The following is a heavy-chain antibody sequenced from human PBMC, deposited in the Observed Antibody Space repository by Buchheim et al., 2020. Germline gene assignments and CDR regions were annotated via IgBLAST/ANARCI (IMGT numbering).Heavy chain of an antibody. CDR2: IKQDGSEK. V-gene: IGHV3-7*04. CDR3: VRASSTVRAYYYGMDV. J-gene: IGHJ6*02. D-gene: IGHD4-11*01. Sequence: EVQLVESGGVLVQPGGSLRLSCAASGFMFSTYWMSWVRQAPGKGLEWVANIKQDGSEKNYVDSVEGRFTISRDNATNSLDLQMNSLRVEDTGVYFCVRASSTVRAYYYGMDVWGQGTT. CDR1: GFMFSTYW.